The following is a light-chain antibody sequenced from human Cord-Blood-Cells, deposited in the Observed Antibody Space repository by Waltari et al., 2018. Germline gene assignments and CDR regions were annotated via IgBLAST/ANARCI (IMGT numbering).Light chain of an antibody. V-gene: IGLV2-14*01. CDR1: SSDVGGYNY. CDR3: SSYTSSSTYV. Sequence: QSALTQPASVSGSPGQSLTLSCTGTSSDVGGYNYVSWYQQHPAKAPKLMIYEVSNRPSGVSNRFSGSKSGNTASLTISGLQAEDEADYYCSSYTSSSTYVFGTGTKVTVL. CDR2: EVS. J-gene: IGLJ1*01.